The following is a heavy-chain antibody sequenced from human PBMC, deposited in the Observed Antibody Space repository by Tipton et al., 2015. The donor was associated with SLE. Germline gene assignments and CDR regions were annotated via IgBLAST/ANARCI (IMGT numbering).Heavy chain of an antibody. CDR1: GGSISSTDYY. CDR2: ISYSGNN. CDR3: ARHRRPDFGGLPWFNP. Sequence: TLSLTCTISGGSISSTDYYWGWIRHPPGKGLQWLASISYSGNNYFNPSLKSRLTISVDTSKNQFSLKLSSVTAADTAVYYCARHRRPDFGGLPWFNPWGQGTPVTVSS. D-gene: IGHD3-10*01. V-gene: IGHV4-39*01. J-gene: IGHJ5*02.